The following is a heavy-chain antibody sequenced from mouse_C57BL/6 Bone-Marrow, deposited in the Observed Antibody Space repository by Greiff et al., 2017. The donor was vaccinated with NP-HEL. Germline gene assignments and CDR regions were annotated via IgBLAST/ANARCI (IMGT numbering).Heavy chain of an antibody. J-gene: IGHJ2*01. Sequence: VQLQQSGPELVKPGASVKISCKASGYAFSSSWMNWVKQRPGKGLEWIGRIYPGDGDTNYNGKFKGKATLTADKSSSTAYMQLSSPTSEDSAVYFCASKDYYGSSWGQGTTLTVSS. D-gene: IGHD1-1*01. V-gene: IGHV1-82*01. CDR2: IYPGDGDT. CDR1: GYAFSSSW. CDR3: ASKDYYGSS.